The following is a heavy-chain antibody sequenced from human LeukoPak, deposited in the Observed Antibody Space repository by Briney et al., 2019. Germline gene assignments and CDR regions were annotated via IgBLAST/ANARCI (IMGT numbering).Heavy chain of an antibody. Sequence: PGGSLRLSCAASGFTFIDYDMQWVRQVIGKGLEWVSAIVIRRDTHYPGYVKGRFTNSRENAESSLYLQMNSLRAEDTAVYYCARGGIQVSGIDEFDYWGQGTLVTVPS. J-gene: IGHJ4*02. CDR1: GFTFIDYD. V-gene: IGHV3-13*01. CDR2: IVIRRDT. CDR3: ARGGIQVSGIDEFDY. D-gene: IGHD6-19*01.